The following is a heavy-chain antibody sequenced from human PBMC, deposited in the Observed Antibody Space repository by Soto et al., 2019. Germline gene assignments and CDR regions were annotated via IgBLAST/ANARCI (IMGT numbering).Heavy chain of an antibody. Sequence: VQLVESGGGVVQPGRSLRLSCAASGFTFSSYAMHWVRQAPGKGLEWVANIKQDGSEKYYVDSVKGRFTISRDNAKNSLYLQMNSLRAEDTAVYYCVGSGWLAADYWGQGTLVTVSS. V-gene: IGHV3-7*03. CDR3: VGSGWLAADY. CDR1: GFTFSSYA. D-gene: IGHD6-19*01. CDR2: IKQDGSEK. J-gene: IGHJ4*02.